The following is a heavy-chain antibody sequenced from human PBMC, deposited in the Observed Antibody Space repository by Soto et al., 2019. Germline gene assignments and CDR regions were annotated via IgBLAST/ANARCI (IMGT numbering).Heavy chain of an antibody. Sequence: SETLSLTCTVSGGSISSYYWSWIRQPPGKGLEWIGYIYYGGSTNYNPSLKSRVTISLDTSKSQFSLVLSSVSATDTAVYYCARGPSGDKVDYWSPGTLVTVAS. CDR3: ARGPSGDKVDY. V-gene: IGHV4-59*08. CDR1: GGSISSYY. D-gene: IGHD7-27*01. CDR2: IYYGGST. J-gene: IGHJ4*02.